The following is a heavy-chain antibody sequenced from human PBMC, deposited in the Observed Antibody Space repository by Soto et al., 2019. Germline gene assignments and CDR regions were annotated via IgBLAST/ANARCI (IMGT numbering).Heavy chain of an antibody. V-gene: IGHV4-61*01. CDR3: ARVMGDWGTYYYYYGMDV. CDR2: VYYAGAT. D-gene: IGHD3-16*01. CDR1: GGSVSSGSSY. Sequence: PSETLSLTCTVSGGSVSSGSSYWGWIRQPPGKGPEWIGYVYYAGATNYNPSLESRVTISPDTSRNQFSLNLRSVTAADTAVYYCARVMGDWGTYYYYYGMDVWGQGTTVTVSS. J-gene: IGHJ6*02.